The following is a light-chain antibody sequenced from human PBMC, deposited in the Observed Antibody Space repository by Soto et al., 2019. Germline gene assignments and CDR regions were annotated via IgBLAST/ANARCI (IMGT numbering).Light chain of an antibody. CDR3: KQFHSSAIA. J-gene: IGKJ5*01. CDR1: QVIRSA. V-gene: IGKV1-13*02. CDR2: DAS. Sequence: ALQLTQTPSSLSASVGDRVSMTCRASQVIRSALAWYQQKPGNPPELLIYDASTLEVGVPSRFSGSGSGTHFTLTISNVQPEDFATYYCKQFHSSAIAFGQGTRLEIK.